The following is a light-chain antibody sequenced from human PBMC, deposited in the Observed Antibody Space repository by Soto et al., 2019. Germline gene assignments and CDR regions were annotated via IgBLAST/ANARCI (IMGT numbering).Light chain of an antibody. CDR1: SGHISYA. Sequence: QLVLTQSPSASASLGASVKLTCTLSSGHISYAIAWHQQQPERGPRYLMKVNSDGSHSKGDGIPDRFSGSSSGAERYLTISSLHSEDEADYYCQTWGTGTVVFGGGTKVTVL. CDR3: QTWGTGTVV. J-gene: IGLJ2*01. CDR2: VNSDGSH. V-gene: IGLV4-69*01.